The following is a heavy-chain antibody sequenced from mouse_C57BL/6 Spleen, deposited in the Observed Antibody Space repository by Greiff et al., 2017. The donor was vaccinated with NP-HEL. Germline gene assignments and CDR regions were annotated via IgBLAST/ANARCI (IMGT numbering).Heavy chain of an antibody. CDR2: IYPGDGDT. D-gene: IGHD2-1*01. Sequence: QVQLQQSGPELVKPGASVKISCKASGYAFSSSWMNWVKQRPGKGLEWIGRIYPGDGDTNYNGKFKGKATLTADKSSSTAYMQLSSLTSEDSAVYFCARDYYGNFHYFDYWGQGTTLTVSS. CDR3: ARDYYGNFHYFDY. J-gene: IGHJ2*01. CDR1: GYAFSSSW. V-gene: IGHV1-82*01.